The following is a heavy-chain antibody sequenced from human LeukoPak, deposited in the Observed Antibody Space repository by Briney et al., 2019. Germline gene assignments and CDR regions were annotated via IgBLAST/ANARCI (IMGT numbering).Heavy chain of an antibody. CDR1: GGSISNYY. V-gene: IGHV4-59*01. J-gene: IGHJ1*01. CDR2: IYYSGST. CDR3: ARALSGTYGLFQH. Sequence: SESLSLTCTVSGGSISNYYWSWIRQPPGKGLEWIGYIYYSGSTYYNPSLRSRVTISVDTSKNQFSLNLNSVTAADTAVYYCARALSGTYGLFQHWGQGTLVTVSS. D-gene: IGHD1-26*01.